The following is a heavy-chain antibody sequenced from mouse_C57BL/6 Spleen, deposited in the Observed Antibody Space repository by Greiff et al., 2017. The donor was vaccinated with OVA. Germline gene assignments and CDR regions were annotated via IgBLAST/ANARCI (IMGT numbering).Heavy chain of an antibody. D-gene: IGHD1-1*01. V-gene: IGHV1-62-2*01. CDR3: ARHEEDYYGSSYEAWFAY. Sequence: SGAELVKPGASVKLSCKASGYTFTEYTIHWVKQRSGQGLEWIGWFYPGSGSIKYNEKFKDKATLTADKSSSTVYMELSRLTSEDSAVYFCARHEEDYYGSSYEAWFAYWGQGTLVTVSA. CDR1: GYTFTEYT. CDR2: FYPGSGSI. J-gene: IGHJ3*01.